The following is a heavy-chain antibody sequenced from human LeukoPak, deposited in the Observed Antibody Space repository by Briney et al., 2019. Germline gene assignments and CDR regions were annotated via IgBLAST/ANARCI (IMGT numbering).Heavy chain of an antibody. Sequence: PGGSLRLSCAASGFTFSSYAMSWVRQAPGKGLEWVSAISGSGGSTYYADSVKGRFTISRDNPKNTLYLQMNSLRAEDTAVYYCAKDQHSSDGSWYYWGQGTLVTVSS. D-gene: IGHD6-19*01. V-gene: IGHV3-23*01. CDR2: ISGSGGST. J-gene: IGHJ4*02. CDR1: GFTFSSYA. CDR3: AKDQHSSDGSWYY.